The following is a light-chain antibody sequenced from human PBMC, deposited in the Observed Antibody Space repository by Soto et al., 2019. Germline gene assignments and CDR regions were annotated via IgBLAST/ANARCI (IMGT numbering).Light chain of an antibody. CDR2: DVS. Sequence: AIPVTQSPSSLSASVGDRVTITCRASQDIRGALAWYQQKPGKAPKLLIYDVSTLESRVPSRFSGSGSGTEFTLTISSLQPEDFGTYYCQQFNSYPITFGHGTRLEIK. J-gene: IGKJ5*01. V-gene: IGKV1-13*02. CDR3: QQFNSYPIT. CDR1: QDIRGA.